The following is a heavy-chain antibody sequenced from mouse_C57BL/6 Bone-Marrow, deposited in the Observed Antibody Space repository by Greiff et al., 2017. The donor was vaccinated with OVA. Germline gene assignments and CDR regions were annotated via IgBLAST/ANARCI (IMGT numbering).Heavy chain of an antibody. V-gene: IGHV1-72*01. Sequence: QVQLQQPGAELVKPGASVKLSCKASGYTFTSYWMHWVKQRPGRGLEWIGRIDPNSGGTKYNEKFKSKATLTVDKPSSTAYMQLSSLTSEDSAVYYCARPIPSWETPAEYFDVWGTGTTVTVSS. D-gene: IGHD4-1*01. CDR3: ARPIPSWETPAEYFDV. J-gene: IGHJ1*03. CDR2: IDPNSGGT. CDR1: GYTFTSYW.